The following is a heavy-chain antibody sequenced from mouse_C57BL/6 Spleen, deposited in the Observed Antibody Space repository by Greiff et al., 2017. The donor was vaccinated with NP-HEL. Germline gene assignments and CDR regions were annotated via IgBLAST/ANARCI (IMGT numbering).Heavy chain of an antibody. D-gene: IGHD2-1*01. J-gene: IGHJ1*03. CDR1: GFSLTSYG. CDR3: ARLLWPRYWYFDV. Sequence: VQLQQSGPGLVQPSQSLSITCTVSGFSLTSYGVHWVRQSPGKGLEWLGVIWSGGSTDYNAAFISRLSISKDNSKSQVFFKMNSLQADDTAIYYCARLLWPRYWYFDVWGTGTTVTVSS. V-gene: IGHV2-2*01. CDR2: IWSGGST.